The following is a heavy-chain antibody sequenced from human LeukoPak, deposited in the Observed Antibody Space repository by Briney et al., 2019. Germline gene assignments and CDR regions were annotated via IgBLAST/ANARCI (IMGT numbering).Heavy chain of an antibody. CDR1: GFTVSSNY. CDR2: ISSSSTTI. Sequence: PGGSLRLSCAASGFTVSSNYMNWVRQAPGKGLEWVSSISSSSTTIYYADSVKGRFTISRDNAKNSLYLQMNSLRAEDTAVYYCARDRCSGGRCYSLSVGYMDVWGKGTTVTVSS. D-gene: IGHD2-15*01. CDR3: ARDRCSGGRCYSLSVGYMDV. V-gene: IGHV3-48*01. J-gene: IGHJ6*03.